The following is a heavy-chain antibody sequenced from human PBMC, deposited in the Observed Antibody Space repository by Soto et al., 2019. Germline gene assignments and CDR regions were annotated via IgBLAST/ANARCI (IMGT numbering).Heavy chain of an antibody. CDR3: TRDPYYDFWSGRTDY. J-gene: IGHJ4*02. CDR1: GFTFGDYA. CDR2: IRSKAYGGTT. V-gene: IGHV3-49*03. Sequence: GGSLRLSCTASGFTFGDYAMSWFRQAPGKGLEWVGFIRSKAYGGTTEYAASVKGRFTISRDDSKSIAYLQMNSLKTEDTAVYYCTRDPYYDFWSGRTDYWGQGTLVTVSS. D-gene: IGHD3-3*01.